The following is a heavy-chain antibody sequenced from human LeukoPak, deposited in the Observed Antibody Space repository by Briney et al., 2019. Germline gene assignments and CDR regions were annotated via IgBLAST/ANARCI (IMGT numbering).Heavy chain of an antibody. J-gene: IGHJ4*02. D-gene: IGHD5-24*01. CDR2: ISSSSSYI. CDR1: GLTLSGYW. Sequence: GGSLRLSCAASGLTLSGYWMHWVRQAPGKGLEWVSSISSSSSYIYYADSVKGRFTISRDNAKNSLYLQMNSLRAEDTAVYYCARGRDGYSFDYWGQGTLVTVSS. V-gene: IGHV3-21*01. CDR3: ARGRDGYSFDY.